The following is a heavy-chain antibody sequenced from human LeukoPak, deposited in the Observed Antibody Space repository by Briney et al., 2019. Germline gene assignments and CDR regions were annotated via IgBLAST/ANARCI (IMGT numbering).Heavy chain of an antibody. D-gene: IGHD4-17*01. CDR2: ISPDGWST. Sequence: GGSLRLSCAASGYTMRHYWMHCLRHVPGKGLVWVSRISPDGWSTTYADSGKGRFTHSKNNAKNTLYLQMNSLRDEDTAVYLCAGGPPGRADYECDYWGEGALVTVSS. CDR1: GYTMRHYW. V-gene: IGHV3-74*01. J-gene: IGHJ4*02. CDR3: AGGPPGRADYECDY.